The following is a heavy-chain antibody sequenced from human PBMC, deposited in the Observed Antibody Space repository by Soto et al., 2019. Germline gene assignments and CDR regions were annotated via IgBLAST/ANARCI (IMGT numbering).Heavy chain of an antibody. CDR3: AREGPLDYDILTGYSPPYYYYGMDV. V-gene: IGHV3-30-3*01. CDR1: GFTFSSYA. Sequence: GGSLRLSCAASGFTFSSYAMHWVRQAPGKGLEWVAVISYDGSNKYYADSVKGRFTISRDNSKNTRYLQMNSLRAEDTAVYYCAREGPLDYDILTGYSPPYYYYGMDVWGQGTTVTVSS. D-gene: IGHD3-9*01. J-gene: IGHJ6*02. CDR2: ISYDGSNK.